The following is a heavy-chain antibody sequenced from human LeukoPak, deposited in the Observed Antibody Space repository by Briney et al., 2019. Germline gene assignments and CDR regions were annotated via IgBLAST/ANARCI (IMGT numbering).Heavy chain of an antibody. CDR2: MNPNSGNT. CDR1: GYTFTSYD. D-gene: IGHD5-12*01. V-gene: IGHV1-8*01. Sequence: ASVKVSCKSSGYTFTSYDINWVRQATGQGLEWTGWMNPNSGNTGYAQKFQGRVTMTRNTSISTAYMELSSLRSEDTAVYYCARRRYSGYRPNWFDPWGQGTLVTVSS. J-gene: IGHJ5*02. CDR3: ARRRYSGYRPNWFDP.